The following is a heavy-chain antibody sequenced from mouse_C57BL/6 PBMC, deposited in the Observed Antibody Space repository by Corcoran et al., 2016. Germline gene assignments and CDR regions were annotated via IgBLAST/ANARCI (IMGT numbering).Heavy chain of an antibody. CDR3: ARKPNYYGSRDWYFDV. D-gene: IGHD1-1*01. J-gene: IGHJ1*03. CDR2: INTYSGVP. CDR1: GYTFTTYG. V-gene: IGHV9-3*01. Sequence: QIPLVQSGPELKKPGETVRISCKASGYTFTTYGMSWVKQAPGKGLKWMGWINTYSGVPTYADDFKGRFAFSLETSASTAYLQINNLKNEDTATYCCARKPNYYGSRDWYFDVWGTGTTVTVSS.